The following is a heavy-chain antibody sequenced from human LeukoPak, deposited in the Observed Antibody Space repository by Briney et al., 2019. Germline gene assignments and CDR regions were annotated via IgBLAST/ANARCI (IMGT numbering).Heavy chain of an antibody. J-gene: IGHJ6*03. CDR1: GGSISSSSYY. D-gene: IGHD3-9*01. Sequence: PSETLSLTCTVSGGSISSSSYYWGWIRQPPGKGLEWIGSIYYSGSTYYNPSLKSRVTISVDTSKNQFSLKLSSVTAADTAVYYCASHVLRYFDWLWPPYYYYYYMDVWGKGTTVAISS. CDR3: ASHVLRYFDWLWPPYYYYYYMDV. CDR2: IYYSGST. V-gene: IGHV4-39*01.